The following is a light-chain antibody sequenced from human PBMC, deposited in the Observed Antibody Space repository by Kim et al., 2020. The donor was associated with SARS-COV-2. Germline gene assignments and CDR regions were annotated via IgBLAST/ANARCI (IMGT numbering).Light chain of an antibody. J-gene: IGKJ4*01. Sequence: IQMTQSPSSLAASVGDRVTIACRASQSIGTRLNWYQQRPGKAPKLLIYAASTLQSGVPSRFSGTGSATDFALTISSLQPEDFATYYFQQSYTTPWLSFGGGTKVDIK. CDR1: QSIGTR. CDR2: AAS. CDR3: QQSYTTPWLS. V-gene: IGKV1-39*01.